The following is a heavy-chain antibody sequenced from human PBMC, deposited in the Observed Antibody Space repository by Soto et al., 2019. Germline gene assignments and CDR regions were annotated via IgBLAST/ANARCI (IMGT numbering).Heavy chain of an antibody. D-gene: IGHD1-1*01. CDR2: IGTAGDT. J-gene: IGHJ6*02. Sequence: TGGSLRLSCAASGFTFSSYDMHWVRQATGKGLEWVSAIGTAGDTYYPGSVKGRFTISRENAKNSLYLQMNSLRAGDTAVYYCARQLAEGGIGYYYGMDVWGQGTTVTVSS. CDR1: GFTFSSYD. CDR3: ARQLAEGGIGYYYGMDV. V-gene: IGHV3-13*01.